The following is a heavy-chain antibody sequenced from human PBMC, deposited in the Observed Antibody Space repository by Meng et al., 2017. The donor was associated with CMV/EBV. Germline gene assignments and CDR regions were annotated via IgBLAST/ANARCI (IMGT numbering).Heavy chain of an antibody. D-gene: IGHD2-2*01. V-gene: IGHV3-72*01. J-gene: IGHJ3*02. CDR2: TRNKANSYTT. CDR1: GFTFSDHY. Sequence: GESLKISCAASGFTFSDHYMDWVRQAPGKGLEWVGRTRNKANSYTTEYAASVKGRFTISRDDSKNSLYLQMNSLRAEDTAVYYCARDPIVVVPAALIGDAFDIWGQGTMVTVSS. CDR3: ARDPIVVVPAALIGDAFDI.